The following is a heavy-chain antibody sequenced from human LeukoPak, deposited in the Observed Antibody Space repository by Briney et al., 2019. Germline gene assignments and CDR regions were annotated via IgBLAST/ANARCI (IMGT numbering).Heavy chain of an antibody. CDR2: IYYSGST. Sequence: SQTLSLTCTVSGGPISSGDYYWSWIRQPPGKGLEWIGCIYYSGSTYYNPSLKSRVTISVDTSKNQFSLKLSSVTAADTAVYYCARDGAWNDPTGDYWGQGTLVTVSS. J-gene: IGHJ4*02. CDR3: ARDGAWNDPTGDY. V-gene: IGHV4-30-4*01. CDR1: GGPISSGDYY. D-gene: IGHD1-1*01.